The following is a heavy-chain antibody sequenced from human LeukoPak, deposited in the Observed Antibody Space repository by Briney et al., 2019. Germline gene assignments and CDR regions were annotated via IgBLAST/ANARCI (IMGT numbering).Heavy chain of an antibody. Sequence: GGSLRLSCAASGFTFSSYAMSWVRQAPGKGLEWVSAISGSGGSTYYADSVRGRFTISRDNSKNTLYLQVNSLRAEDTAVYYCAKGGKWDVTPFDYWGQGTLVTVSS. D-gene: IGHD1-26*01. CDR2: ISGSGGST. V-gene: IGHV3-23*01. J-gene: IGHJ4*02. CDR3: AKGGKWDVTPFDY. CDR1: GFTFSSYA.